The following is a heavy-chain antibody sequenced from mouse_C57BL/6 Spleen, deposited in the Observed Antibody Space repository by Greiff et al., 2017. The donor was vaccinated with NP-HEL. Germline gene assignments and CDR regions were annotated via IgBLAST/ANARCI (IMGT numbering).Heavy chain of an antibody. D-gene: IGHD3-3*01. J-gene: IGHJ1*03. CDR1: GYTFTSYW. Sequence: QVQLQQPGAELVKPGASVKLSCKASGYTFTSYWMHWVKQRPGQGLEWIGMIHPTSGSTNYNEKFKSKATLTVDKSSSTAYMQLSSLTSEDSALYYCARERADLSWYFDVWGTGTTVTVSS. CDR3: ARERADLSWYFDV. V-gene: IGHV1-64*01. CDR2: IHPTSGST.